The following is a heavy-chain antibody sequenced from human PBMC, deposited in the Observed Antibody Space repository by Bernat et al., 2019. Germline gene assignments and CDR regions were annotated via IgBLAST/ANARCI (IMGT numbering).Heavy chain of an antibody. Sequence: QVRLQESGPGLVKPSETLSLTCSVSGGSITSYYWTWIRQPPGKGLEWIGYTHYSGGTNYNPSLKSRVVMSVDTSKNQFSLKLSSVTAADTAVYYCASGGTVTTNIDYWGQGTLVTVSS. CDR1: GGSITSYY. CDR2: THYSGGT. CDR3: ASGGTVTTNIDY. D-gene: IGHD4-17*01. J-gene: IGHJ4*02. V-gene: IGHV4-59*01.